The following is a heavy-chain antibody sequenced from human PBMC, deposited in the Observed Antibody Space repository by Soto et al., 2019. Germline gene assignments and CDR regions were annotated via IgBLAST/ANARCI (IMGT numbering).Heavy chain of an antibody. CDR1: GGTFSSYT. V-gene: IGHV1-69*02. CDR2: IIPILGIA. CDR3: ARVVGYSYGYFDP. J-gene: IGHJ5*02. Sequence: SVKVSCKASGGTFSSYTISWVRQAPGQGLEWMGRIIPILGIANYAQKFQGRVTITADKSTSTAYMELSSLRSEDTAVYYCARVVGYSYGYFDPWGQGTLVTAPQ. D-gene: IGHD5-18*01.